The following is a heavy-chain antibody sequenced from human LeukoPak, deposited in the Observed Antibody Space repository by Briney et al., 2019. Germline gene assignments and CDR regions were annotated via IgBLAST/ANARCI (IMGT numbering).Heavy chain of an antibody. CDR2: IANSSSTI. V-gene: IGHV3-48*04. CDR1: GFTFSRYS. Sequence: GGSLRLSCAASGFTFSRYSMNWVRQAPGKGLEWVSYIANSSSTIFYADSVKGRFTISRDNARNSLYLQMSSLRAEDTAVYYCTTAKNDHWGQGTLVTVSS. J-gene: IGHJ4*02. CDR3: TTAKNDH.